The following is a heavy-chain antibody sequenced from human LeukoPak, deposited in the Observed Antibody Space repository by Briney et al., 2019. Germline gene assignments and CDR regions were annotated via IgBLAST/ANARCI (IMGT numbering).Heavy chain of an antibody. CDR2: IYPDDSDT. CDR3: AIGGDSTTSCYRCFNF. D-gene: IGHD2-2*01. Sequence: GESLKISCKGPGYRFANYWIGWVRQMPGKGLEWMGIIYPDDSDTRYSPSFRGQITISADKSISTAYLQWSSLKASDTAMYYCAIGGDSTTSCYRCFNFWGQGTLVTVSS. V-gene: IGHV5-51*01. CDR1: GYRFANYW. J-gene: IGHJ4*02.